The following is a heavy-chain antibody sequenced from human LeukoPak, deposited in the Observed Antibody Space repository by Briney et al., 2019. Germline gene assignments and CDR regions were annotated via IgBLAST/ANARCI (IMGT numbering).Heavy chain of an antibody. CDR3: ARDTMVNYGLDI. CDR1: GASISSSY. Sequence: SETLSLTCTVSGASISSSYWSWIRQPPGKGLEWIGYIYYSGNTNHNHSLKSRVTMSVNTSKNQFSLKLSSVTAADTAVYYCARDTMVNYGLDIWGQGTMVTVSS. V-gene: IGHV4-59*01. D-gene: IGHD3-10*01. CDR2: IYYSGNT. J-gene: IGHJ3*02.